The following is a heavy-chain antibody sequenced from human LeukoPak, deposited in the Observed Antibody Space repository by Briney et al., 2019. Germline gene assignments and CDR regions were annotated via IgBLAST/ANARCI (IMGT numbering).Heavy chain of an antibody. CDR2: IKQDGSEK. V-gene: IGHV3-7*01. CDR3: ARSPWGKGDYFDY. J-gene: IGHJ4*02. Sequence: GGSLRLSCAASGFTFSGYWMSWVRQAPGKGLEWVANIKQDGSEKYYVDSVKGRFTISRDNAKNSLYLQMNSLRAEDTAVYYCARSPWGKGDYFDYWGQGTLVTVSS. D-gene: IGHD3-16*01. CDR1: GFTFSGYW.